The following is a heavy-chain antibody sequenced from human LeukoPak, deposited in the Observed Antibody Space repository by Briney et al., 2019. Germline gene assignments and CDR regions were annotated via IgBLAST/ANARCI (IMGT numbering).Heavy chain of an antibody. V-gene: IGHV3-48*04. J-gene: IGHJ6*03. CDR3: ARDRGWGMDV. CDR2: ISGSSTTI. Sequence: GSLRLSCAASGFTFSSYSMNWVRQAPGKGLEWVSYISGSSTTIYYADSVKGRFTISRDNAKNSLYLQMNSLRAEDTAVYYCARDRGWGMDVWGKGTTVTISS. CDR1: GFTFSSYS. D-gene: IGHD5-12*01.